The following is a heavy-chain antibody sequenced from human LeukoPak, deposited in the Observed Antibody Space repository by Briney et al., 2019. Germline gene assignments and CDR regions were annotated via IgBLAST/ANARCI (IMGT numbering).Heavy chain of an antibody. D-gene: IGHD2-21*02. CDR2: ISGDGGST. CDR3: ANCRVGVAGLDY. CDR1: GFTFDDYA. Sequence: GGSLRLSCAASGFTFDDYAMHWVRQAPGKGLEWVSLISGDGGSTYYADSVKGRFTISRDNSKNTLYLQMNSLRAEDTAVYYCANCRVGVAGLDYWGQGTLVTVSS. J-gene: IGHJ4*02. V-gene: IGHV3-43*02.